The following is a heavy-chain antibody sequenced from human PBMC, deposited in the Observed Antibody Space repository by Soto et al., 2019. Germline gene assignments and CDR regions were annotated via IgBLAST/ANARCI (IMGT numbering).Heavy chain of an antibody. D-gene: IGHD3-10*01. CDR3: ARDYMLRGRDSNWFDP. J-gene: IGHJ5*02. CDR1: GFIFSSYW. Sequence: EVQLVESGGSLVQPGGSLRLSCAASGFIFSSYWMRWVRQGPGKGLVWVSRISSDGSSTTYADSVKGRFTISRDNAKNTLYLQMNSLRAEDTAVYYCARDYMLRGRDSNWFDPWGQGTLVTVSS. CDR2: ISSDGSST. V-gene: IGHV3-74*03.